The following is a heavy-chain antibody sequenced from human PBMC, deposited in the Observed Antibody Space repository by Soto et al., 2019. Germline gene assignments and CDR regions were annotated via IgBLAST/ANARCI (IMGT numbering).Heavy chain of an antibody. J-gene: IGHJ6*02. CDR3: ARQPRYYYGMDV. CDR2: IYYSGST. CDR1: GGSISSYY. V-gene: IGHV4-59*01. Sequence: SETLSLTCTVSGGSISSYYWSWIRQAPGKGLEWIGYIYYSGSTNYNPSLKSRVTISVDTSKNQFSLKLNSVTAADTAVYYCARQPRYYYGMDVWSQGTTVTVSS.